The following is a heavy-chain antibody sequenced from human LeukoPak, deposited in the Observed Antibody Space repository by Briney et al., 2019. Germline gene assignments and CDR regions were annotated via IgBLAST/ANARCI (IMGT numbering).Heavy chain of an antibody. J-gene: IGHJ4*02. V-gene: IGHV3-73*01. D-gene: IGHD1-26*01. CDR1: GFTFSDSA. Sequence: GESLKTSCAASGFTFSDSAIHWVRQASGKGLEWVGRIRSKPQSYATAYDESLKGRFTISRDDSKNTAHLQMSSLKIEDTAVYYCTRVGPSAVVDYWGQGTQVTVSS. CDR2: IRSKPQSYAT. CDR3: TRVGPSAVVDY.